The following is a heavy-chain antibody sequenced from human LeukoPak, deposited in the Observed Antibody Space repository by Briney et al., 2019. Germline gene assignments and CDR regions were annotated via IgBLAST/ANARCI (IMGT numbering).Heavy chain of an antibody. V-gene: IGHV3-23*01. CDR1: GFTFSSYA. CDR2: ISSSGGST. Sequence: GGSLRLSCAASGFTFSSYAMSWVRQAPGKGLEWVSGISSSGGSTYYADSVKGRFTISRDNAKNSLYLQMNSLRAEDTAVYYCARDQEGGPKTGSGWYYDYWGQGTLVTVSS. D-gene: IGHD6-19*01. CDR3: ARDQEGGPKTGSGWYYDY. J-gene: IGHJ4*02.